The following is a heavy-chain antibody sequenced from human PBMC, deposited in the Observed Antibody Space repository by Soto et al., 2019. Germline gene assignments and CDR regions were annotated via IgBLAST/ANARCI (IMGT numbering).Heavy chain of an antibody. V-gene: IGHV4-31*03. CDR1: GGSVSSDDYS. CDR3: ARAMANYFDY. D-gene: IGHD2-8*01. J-gene: IGHJ4*02. CDR2: IRDSGST. Sequence: QVQLQESGPGLVKPSQTLSVTCTVSGGSVSSDDYSWSWIRQHPGKGLEWIGYIRDSGSTYYKPSLEGRVTISVDTSKNQFSLRLRSVTAADTAVYYCARAMANYFDYWGQGTLVTASS.